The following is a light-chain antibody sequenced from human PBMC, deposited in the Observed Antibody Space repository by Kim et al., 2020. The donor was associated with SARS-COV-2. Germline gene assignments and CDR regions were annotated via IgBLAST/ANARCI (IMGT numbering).Light chain of an antibody. CDR2: QDN. V-gene: IGLV3-1*01. Sequence: SYELTQPPSVSVSPGHTASITCSGDRLGDKYVCWYQQKPGQSPVLVIYQDNKRPSGIPERFSGSNSGNTATLTISGTQALDEADYYCQAWDTSVVFGGGT. CDR3: QAWDTSVV. J-gene: IGLJ2*01. CDR1: RLGDKY.